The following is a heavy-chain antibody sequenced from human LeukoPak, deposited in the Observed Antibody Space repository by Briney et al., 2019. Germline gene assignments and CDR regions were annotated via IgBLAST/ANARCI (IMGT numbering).Heavy chain of an antibody. CDR1: GFTFSNSW. V-gene: IGHV3-74*03. Sequence: GGSLRLSCAASGFTFSNSWMHWVRQAPGKGLMWVSRIHSDGSTTTYADSVKGRFTISRDNAKNTLYLQMNSLRAEDTAVYYCVRDNDSIFDYWGQGTLVTVSS. CDR3: VRDNDSIFDY. D-gene: IGHD1-1*01. CDR2: IHSDGSTT. J-gene: IGHJ4*02.